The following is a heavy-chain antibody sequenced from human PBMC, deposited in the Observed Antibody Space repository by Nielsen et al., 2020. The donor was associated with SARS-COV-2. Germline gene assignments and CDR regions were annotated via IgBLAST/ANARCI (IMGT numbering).Heavy chain of an antibody. D-gene: IGHD5-18*01. CDR2: IWYDGGNE. CDR3: AKGSVYMEYFDH. Sequence: GESLNTSCAASGFTFSSYAMHWVRQAPGKRLELVAVIWYDGGNEYYADSVKGRFTISRDNSKNTLYVQINSLRAEDTAVYFCAKGSVYMEYFDHCGQGTLVTVSS. V-gene: IGHV3-33*06. J-gene: IGHJ1*01. CDR1: GFTFSSYA.